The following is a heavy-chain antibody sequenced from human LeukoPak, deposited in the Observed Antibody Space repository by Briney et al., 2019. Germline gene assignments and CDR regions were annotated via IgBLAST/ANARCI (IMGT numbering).Heavy chain of an antibody. CDR3: ATRGYSSWSDAFDI. Sequence: ASVKVSCTVSGYTLTELSMHWVRQAPGKGLEWMGGFDPEDGETIYAQKFQGRVTMTEDTSTDTAYMELSSLRSEDTAVYYCATRGYSSWSDAFDIWGQGTMVTVSS. J-gene: IGHJ3*02. CDR2: FDPEDGET. D-gene: IGHD6-13*01. CDR1: GYTLTELS. V-gene: IGHV1-24*01.